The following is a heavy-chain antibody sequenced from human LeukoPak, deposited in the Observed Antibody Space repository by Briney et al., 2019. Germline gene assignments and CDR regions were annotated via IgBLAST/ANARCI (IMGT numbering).Heavy chain of an antibody. Sequence: GEPLKFSCQASGYTLRDLWIGWVRQIPGQGLEWMGSVYPADSDTRYRPSFDGHPTISAGQSTNSAFMQWNRLQPSHRCISVRARAQGLHGAADYWGQGTLVISSS. CDR2: VYPADSDT. D-gene: IGHD5/OR15-5a*01. CDR3: ARAQGLHGAADY. J-gene: IGHJ4*02. CDR1: GYTLRDLW. V-gene: IGHV5-51*01.